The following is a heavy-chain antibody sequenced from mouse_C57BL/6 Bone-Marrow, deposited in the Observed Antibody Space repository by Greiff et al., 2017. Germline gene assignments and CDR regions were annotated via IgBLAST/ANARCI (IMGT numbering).Heavy chain of an antibody. Sequence: QVQLKQPGAELVMPGASVKLSCKASGYTFTSYWMHWVKQRPGQGLEWIGEIDPSDSYTNYNQKFKGKSTLTVDKSSSTAYLQLSSLTSEDSAVYYCARHCYYRSYDYAMDYWGQGTSVTVAS. D-gene: IGHD2-3*01. CDR1: GYTFTSYW. CDR3: ARHCYYRSYDYAMDY. J-gene: IGHJ4*01. V-gene: IGHV1-69*01. CDR2: IDPSDSYT.